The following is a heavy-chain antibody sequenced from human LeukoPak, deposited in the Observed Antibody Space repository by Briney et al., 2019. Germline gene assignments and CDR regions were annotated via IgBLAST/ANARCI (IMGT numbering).Heavy chain of an antibody. V-gene: IGHV4-34*01. D-gene: IGHD5-24*01. CDR1: GGSFSGYY. CDR2: INHSGST. Sequence: PSETLSLTCAVYGGSFSGYYWSWIRQPPGKGLEWIGEINHSGSTNYNPSLKSRVTISVDTSKNQFSLKLGSVTAADTAVYYCARGGDGYNSTWFDYWGQGTLVTVSS. CDR3: ARGGDGYNSTWFDY. J-gene: IGHJ4*02.